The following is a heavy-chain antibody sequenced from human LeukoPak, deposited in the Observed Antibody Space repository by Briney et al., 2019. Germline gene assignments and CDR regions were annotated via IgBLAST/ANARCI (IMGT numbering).Heavy chain of an antibody. CDR1: GFTFSSYW. J-gene: IGHJ4*02. D-gene: IGHD6-13*01. CDR3: ARERGLAAAGLYYFDY. CDR2: IKQDGSEK. V-gene: IGHV3-7*01. Sequence: PGGSLRLSCAASGFTFSSYWMSWARQAPGKGLEWVANIKQDGSEKYYVDSVKGRFTISRDNAKNSLYLQMNSLRAEDTAVYYCARERGLAAAGLYYFDYWGQGTLVTVSS.